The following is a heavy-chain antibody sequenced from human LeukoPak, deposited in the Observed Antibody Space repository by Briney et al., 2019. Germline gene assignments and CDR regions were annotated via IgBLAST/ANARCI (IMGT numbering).Heavy chain of an antibody. V-gene: IGHV3-48*01. CDR1: GFTFSNSG. Sequence: PRGSLRLSCAASGFTFSNSGMNWVRQAPGKGLEWVPYISSSGSTLYYADSVKGRFTISRDNSKNTLYLQMNSLRAEDTAVYYCAKDLGSDYGSGSYYYYYYGMDVWGQGTTVTVSS. J-gene: IGHJ6*02. CDR3: AKDLGSDYGSGSYYYYYYGMDV. D-gene: IGHD3-10*01. CDR2: ISSSGSTL.